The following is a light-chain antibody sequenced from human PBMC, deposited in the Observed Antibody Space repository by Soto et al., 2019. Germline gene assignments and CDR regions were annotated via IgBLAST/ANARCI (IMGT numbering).Light chain of an antibody. CDR1: QSISSW. CDR2: KAY. Sequence: DIQMTQSPSTLSASVGDRVTITCRASQSISSWLAWYQQKPGKSPKILIYKAYSLESGVPSRFSGSGSGTEFTLTISSLQPDDFATYYCQQYNSYPLTFGGGTKVEIK. V-gene: IGKV1-5*03. J-gene: IGKJ4*01. CDR3: QQYNSYPLT.